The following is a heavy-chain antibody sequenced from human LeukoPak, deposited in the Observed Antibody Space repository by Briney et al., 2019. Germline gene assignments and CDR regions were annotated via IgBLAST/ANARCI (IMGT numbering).Heavy chain of an antibody. CDR1: GFSFTNYG. CDR2: IRYDGSNK. V-gene: IGHV3-30*02. D-gene: IGHD1-7*01. J-gene: IGHJ4*02. Sequence: PGGSLRLSCAASGFSFTNYGMHWVRQAPGKGLEWVAFIRYDGSNKYYADSVKGRFTISRDNSKNTLYMQMNSLRAEDTAVYYCAKGMVDWNYTPSGFDYWGRGTLVTVSS. CDR3: AKGMVDWNYTPSGFDY.